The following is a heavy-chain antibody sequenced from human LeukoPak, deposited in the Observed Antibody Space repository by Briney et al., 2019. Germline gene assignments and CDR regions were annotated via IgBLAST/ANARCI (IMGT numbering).Heavy chain of an antibody. CDR3: ARDLLPPDIAVVGSNFDY. J-gene: IGHJ4*02. Sequence: VASVKVSCKASGYTFTRYGISWVRQAPGQGLEWMGWISAYNGNTNYAQKLQGRVTMTTDTSTSTAYMELRSLRSDDTAVYYCARDLLPPDIAVVGSNFDYWGQGTLVTVSS. D-gene: IGHD6-19*01. CDR1: GYTFTRYG. V-gene: IGHV1-18*01. CDR2: ISAYNGNT.